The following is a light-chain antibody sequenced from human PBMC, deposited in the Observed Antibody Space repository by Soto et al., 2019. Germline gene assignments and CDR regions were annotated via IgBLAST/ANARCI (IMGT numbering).Light chain of an antibody. CDR2: EVS. Sequence: QSVLTQPASVSGSPGQSITISCTGTSSDVGGYNYVSWYQQYPGKAPKLMIYEVSNRPSRVSNRFSGSKSGNTASLTISGLQAEDEADYYCSSYTRSSTSYVFGTGTKVTVL. CDR3: SSYTRSSTSYV. CDR1: SSDVGGYNY. V-gene: IGLV2-14*01. J-gene: IGLJ1*01.